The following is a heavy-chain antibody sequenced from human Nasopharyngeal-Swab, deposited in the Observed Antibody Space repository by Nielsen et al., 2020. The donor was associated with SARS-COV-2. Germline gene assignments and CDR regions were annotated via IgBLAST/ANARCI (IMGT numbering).Heavy chain of an antibody. CDR3: ARERIAARLPDQWFDP. J-gene: IGHJ5*02. CDR2: IYYSGST. D-gene: IGHD6-6*01. Sequence: WIRQPPGKGLEWIGYIYYSGSTNYNPSLKSRVTISVDTSKNQFSLKLSSVTAADTAVYYCARERIAARLPDQWFDPWGQGTLVTVSS. V-gene: IGHV4-59*01.